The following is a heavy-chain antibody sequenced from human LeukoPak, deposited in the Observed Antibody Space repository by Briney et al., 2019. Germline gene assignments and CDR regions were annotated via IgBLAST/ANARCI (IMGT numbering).Heavy chain of an antibody. V-gene: IGHV3-15*01. Sequence: GGSLRLSCAASGFTFSNAWMSWVRQAPGKWLEWVGRIKIKTDGGTTDYAAPVKGRFTISRDDSKNTLYLQMNSLKTEDTAVYYCTTEGGYDFFYYYYGMDVWGQGTTVTVSS. J-gene: IGHJ6*02. CDR1: GFTFSNAW. CDR3: TTEGGYDFFYYYYGMDV. D-gene: IGHD5-12*01. CDR2: IKIKTDGGTT.